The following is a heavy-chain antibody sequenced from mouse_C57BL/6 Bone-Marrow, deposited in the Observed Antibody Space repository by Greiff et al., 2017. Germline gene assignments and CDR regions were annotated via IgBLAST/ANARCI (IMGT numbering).Heavy chain of an antibody. D-gene: IGHD1-1*01. CDR3: ARGGPVVANYAMDY. V-gene: IGHV5-17*01. CDR2: ISSGSSTI. Sequence: EVHLVESGGGLVKPGGSLKLSCAASGFTFSDYGMHWVRQAPEKGLEWVAYISSGSSTIYYADTVKGRFTISRDNAKNTLFLQMTSLRSEDTAMYYCARGGPVVANYAMDYWGQGTSVTVSS. J-gene: IGHJ4*01. CDR1: GFTFSDYG.